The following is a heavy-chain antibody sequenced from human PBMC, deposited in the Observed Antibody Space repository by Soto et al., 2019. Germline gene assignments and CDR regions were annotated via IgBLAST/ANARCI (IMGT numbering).Heavy chain of an antibody. Sequence: QVQLVESGGGVVQPGRYLRLSCAASGFTFSSYGMHWVRQAPGKGLEWVAVIWYDGSNKYYADSVKGRFTISRDNSKYTLYLQMNSLRAEDTAVYFCARPGVIVTVNYAFDIWGQGTMVTVSS. D-gene: IGHD3-16*02. CDR1: GFTFSSYG. CDR2: IWYDGSNK. J-gene: IGHJ3*02. CDR3: ARPGVIVTVNYAFDI. V-gene: IGHV3-33*01.